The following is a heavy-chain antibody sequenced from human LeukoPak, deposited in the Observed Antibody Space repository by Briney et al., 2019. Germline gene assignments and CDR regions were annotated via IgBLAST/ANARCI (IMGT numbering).Heavy chain of an antibody. CDR3: ARESPYTGSYLGY. CDR1: GFTFSDYW. CDR2: ISSDGSRV. Sequence: PGGFLTLSCAASGFTFSDYWMHWVRHAPGKGLVWVSRISSDGSRVTYADSVKGRFTISRDNAKNSLYLQMNSLRAEDTAVYYCARESPYTGSYLGYWGQGTLVTVSS. J-gene: IGHJ4*02. D-gene: IGHD1-26*01. V-gene: IGHV3-74*01.